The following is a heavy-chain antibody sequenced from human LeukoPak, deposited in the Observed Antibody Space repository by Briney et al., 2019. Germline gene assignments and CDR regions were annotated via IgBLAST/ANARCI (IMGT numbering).Heavy chain of an antibody. D-gene: IGHD5-12*01. V-gene: IGHV5-10-1*01. CDR2: LDPSDSYI. CDR1: GYTFTNYW. J-gene: IGHJ2*01. CDR3: ARRGMGYSGYDGYWYFDL. Sequence: GESLQISCKGSGYTFTNYWIGWVRQMPGKGLEWMGRLDPSDSYINYSPSFQGHVTISADKSNSTAYLQWSTLKASDTAMYYCARRGMGYSGYDGYWYFDLWGRGTLVTVSS.